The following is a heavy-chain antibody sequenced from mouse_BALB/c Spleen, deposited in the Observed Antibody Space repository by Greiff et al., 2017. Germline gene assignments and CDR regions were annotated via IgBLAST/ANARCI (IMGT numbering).Heavy chain of an antibody. Sequence: EVMLVESGGGLVKPGGSLKLSCAASGFTFSSYAMSWVRQTPEKRLEWVATISSGGSYTYYPDSVKGRFTISRDNAKNTLYLQMSSLRSEDTAMYYCARLITTESGAMDYWGQGTSVTVSS. CDR2: ISSGGSYT. V-gene: IGHV5-9-1*01. J-gene: IGHJ4*01. D-gene: IGHD1-1*01. CDR3: ARLITTESGAMDY. CDR1: GFTFSSYA.